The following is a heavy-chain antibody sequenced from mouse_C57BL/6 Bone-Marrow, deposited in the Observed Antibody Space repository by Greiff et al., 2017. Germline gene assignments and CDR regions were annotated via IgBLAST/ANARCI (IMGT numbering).Heavy chain of an antibody. CDR2: ISSGSSTI. V-gene: IGHV5-17*01. CDR1: GFTFSDYG. Sequence: EVKLVESGGGLVKPGGSLKLSCAASGFTFSDYGMHWVRQAPEKGLEWVAYISSGSSTIYYADTVKGRFTISRDNAKNTLFLQMTSLRSEDTAMYYCARWLRGFAYWGQGTLVTVSA. CDR3: ARWLRGFAY. D-gene: IGHD2-2*01. J-gene: IGHJ3*01.